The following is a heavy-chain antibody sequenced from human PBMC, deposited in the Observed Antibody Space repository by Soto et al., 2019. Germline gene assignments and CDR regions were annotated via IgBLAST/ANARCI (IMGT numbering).Heavy chain of an antibody. D-gene: IGHD6-19*01. J-gene: IGHJ4*02. CDR3: ARVGSSGWSPDY. V-gene: IGHV4-59*11. CDR1: GGSISGHY. Sequence: SETLSLTCTVSGGSISGHYWIWIRQSPGKGLEWIGYVFYTGTTNYNPSLKSRVTLSADTSKNQSSLRLSSVTAADTAVYYCARVGSSGWSPDYWGQGTLVTVSS. CDR2: VFYTGTT.